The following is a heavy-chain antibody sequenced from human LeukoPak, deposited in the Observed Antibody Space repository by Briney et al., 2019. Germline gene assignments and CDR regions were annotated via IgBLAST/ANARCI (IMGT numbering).Heavy chain of an antibody. CDR2: IFFAGST. Sequence: SETLSLTCTVSGGSISSSSYYWSWIRQPPGKGLEWIGYIFFAGSTTYNPSLKSRVTISIDTSKNQLSLKLNSVTAADTAVYYCASGERGYSYGPLDYWGQGTLVTVSS. J-gene: IGHJ4*02. D-gene: IGHD5-18*01. V-gene: IGHV4-61*05. CDR1: GGSISSSSYY. CDR3: ASGERGYSYGPLDY.